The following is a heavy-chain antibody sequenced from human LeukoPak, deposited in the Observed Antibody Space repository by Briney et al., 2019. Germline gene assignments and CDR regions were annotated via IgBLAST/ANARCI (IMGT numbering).Heavy chain of an antibody. V-gene: IGHV3-23*01. CDR1: GVRFTGYS. J-gene: IGHJ6*02. CDR2: LGRSGEYT. Sequence: GGSLRLTCAASGVRFTGYSMSWVRQAPGKGLEWVAGLGRSGEYTYYADSVKGRFTISRDNSKDKVSLQMNSLRAEDSAIYYCVKDRSCYTCVPMDAWGQGTTVTVSS. CDR3: VKDRSCYTCVPMDA. D-gene: IGHD3-10*02.